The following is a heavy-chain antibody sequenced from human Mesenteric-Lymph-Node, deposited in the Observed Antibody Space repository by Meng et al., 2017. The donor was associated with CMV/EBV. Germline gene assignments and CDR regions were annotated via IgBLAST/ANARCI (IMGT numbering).Heavy chain of an antibody. J-gene: IGHJ4*02. CDR2: VNLNNGDT. V-gene: IGHV1-8*03. Sequence: ASVKVSCKASGYAFTSYDIHWVRQATGQGLEWMGWVNLNNGDTDYAQKFQGRVTVTWNTSIGAAYMELSSLRSEDTAIYFCARGSAPSVGESAYDHWGQGTQVTVSS. CDR1: GYAFTSYD. CDR3: ARGSAPSVGESAYDH. D-gene: IGHD3-10*01.